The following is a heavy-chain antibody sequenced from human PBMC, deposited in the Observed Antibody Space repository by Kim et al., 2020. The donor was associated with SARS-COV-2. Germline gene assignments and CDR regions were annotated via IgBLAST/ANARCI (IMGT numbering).Heavy chain of an antibody. Sequence: ASVKVSCKASGYTFTSYGISWVRQAPGQGLEWMGWISAYNGNTNYAQKLQGRVTMTTDTSTSTAYMELRSLRSDDTAVYYCARDPTPGARKRQGWFDPWGQGTLVTVSS. CDR3: ARDPTPGARKRQGWFDP. J-gene: IGHJ5*02. V-gene: IGHV1-18*01. D-gene: IGHD1-1*01. CDR1: GYTFTSYG. CDR2: ISAYNGNT.